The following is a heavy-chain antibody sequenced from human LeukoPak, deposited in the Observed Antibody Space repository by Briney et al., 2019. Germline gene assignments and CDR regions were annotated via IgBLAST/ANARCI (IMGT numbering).Heavy chain of an antibody. CDR2: IKQDGNEK. D-gene: IGHD5-18*01. CDR1: GFTFNSYW. J-gene: IGHJ4*02. Sequence: TGGSLRLSCAASGFTFNSYWMSWVRQAPGKGLEWVANIKQDGNEKYYVDSVKGRFTISRDNAKSSLCLQMNSLRAEDTAVYYCARYGGYSYGSFDYWGQGTLVTVSS. V-gene: IGHV3-7*01. CDR3: ARYGGYSYGSFDY.